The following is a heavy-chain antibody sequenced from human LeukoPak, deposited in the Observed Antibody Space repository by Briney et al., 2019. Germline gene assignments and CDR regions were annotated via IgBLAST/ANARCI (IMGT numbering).Heavy chain of an antibody. J-gene: IGHJ6*03. V-gene: IGHV4-59*01. CDR2: IYYSGST. CDR3: ARMVVAATWTNYYYYYMDV. Sequence: SETLSLTCTDSGGSISSYYWSWIRQPPGKGLEWIGYIYYSGSTNYNPSLKSRVTISVDTSKNQFSLKLSSVTAADTAVYYCARMVVAATWTNYYYYYMDVWGKGTTVTVSS. CDR1: GGSISSYY. D-gene: IGHD2-15*01.